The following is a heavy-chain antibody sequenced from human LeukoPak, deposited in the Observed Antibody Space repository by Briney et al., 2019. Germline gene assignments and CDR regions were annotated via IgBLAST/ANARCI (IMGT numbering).Heavy chain of an antibody. CDR2: ISSSGSTI. V-gene: IGHV3-48*03. Sequence: PGGSLRLSCAASGFTFSSYEMNWVRQAPGKGLEWGSYISSSGSTIYYEDSVKGRFTISRDNAKNSLYLQMNSLRAEDTAVYYCARDRDGYNCVFDYWGQGTLVTVSS. CDR3: ARDRDGYNCVFDY. J-gene: IGHJ4*02. CDR1: GFTFSSYE. D-gene: IGHD5-24*01.